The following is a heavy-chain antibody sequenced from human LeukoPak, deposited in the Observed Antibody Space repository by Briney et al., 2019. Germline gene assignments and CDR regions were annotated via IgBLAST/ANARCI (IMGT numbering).Heavy chain of an antibody. CDR2: IYTSGST. Sequence: SETLSLTCTVSGGSISSYYWSWIRQPAGKGLEWIGRIYTSGSTNYNPSLKSRVTMSVDTSKNQFSLKLSSVTAADTAVYYCAREEVGYYYDSSGIGPIYYWGQGTLVTVSS. J-gene: IGHJ4*02. CDR3: AREEVGYYYDSSGIGPIYY. D-gene: IGHD3-22*01. V-gene: IGHV4-4*07. CDR1: GGSISSYY.